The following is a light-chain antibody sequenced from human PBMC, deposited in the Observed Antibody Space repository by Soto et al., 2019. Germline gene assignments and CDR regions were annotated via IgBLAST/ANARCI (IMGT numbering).Light chain of an antibody. J-gene: IGKJ1*01. CDR1: ESISSSY. CDR3: QQYGSSPPGT. Sequence: EIVLTQSPGTLSLSPGERATLSCRATESISSSYLAWYQQKPGQAPRLLIYGASSRATGIPDRFSGSGSGTDFTLTTRRLEPEDVAVYYCQQYGSSPPGTFGQGTKVDIK. CDR2: GAS. V-gene: IGKV3-20*01.